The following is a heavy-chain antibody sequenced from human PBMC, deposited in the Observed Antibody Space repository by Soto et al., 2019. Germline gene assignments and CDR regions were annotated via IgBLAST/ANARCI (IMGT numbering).Heavy chain of an antibody. CDR1: GYTFTSYA. V-gene: IGHV1-3*01. CDR3: ARILELGYNWFDP. D-gene: IGHD1-7*01. CDR2: INAGNGNT. Sequence: ASVKVSCKASGYTFTSYAMHWVRQAPGQRLEWMGWINAGNGNTKYSRKFQGRVTITRDTSASTAYMELSSLRSEDTAVYYCARILELGYNWFDPWGQGTLVTVSS. J-gene: IGHJ5*02.